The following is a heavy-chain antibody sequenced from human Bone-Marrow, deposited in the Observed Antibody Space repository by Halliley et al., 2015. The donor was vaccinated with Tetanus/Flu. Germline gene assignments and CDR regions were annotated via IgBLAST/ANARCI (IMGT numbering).Heavy chain of an antibody. Sequence: SLRLSCIASGFTFSDFTMNWVRQAPGKGLQWVSSISSGTYTYYADSLQGRFTIARDNAKRSLYLQVNSLRTEDTGIYYCARIKTPEGAYFSYYGMDVWGQGTTVTVS. J-gene: IGHJ6*02. V-gene: IGHV3-21*04. CDR2: ISSGTYT. CDR3: ARIKTPEGAYFSYYGMDV. CDR1: GFTFSDFT. D-gene: IGHD2-21*01.